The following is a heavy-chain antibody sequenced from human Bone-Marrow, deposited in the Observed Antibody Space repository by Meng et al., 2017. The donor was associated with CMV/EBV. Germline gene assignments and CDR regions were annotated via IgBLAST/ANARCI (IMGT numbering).Heavy chain of an antibody. CDR3: ARGNSLKYSSSPSVRY. V-gene: IGHV1-46*01. CDR2: INPSGGST. CDR1: GYTFTSYY. J-gene: IGHJ4*01. Sequence: ASVKVSCKASGYTFTSYYMHWVRQAPGQGLEWMGIINPSGGSTSYAQKFQGRVTMTRDTSTSTVYMELSSLRSEDTAVYYCARGNSLKYSSSPSVRYWGHGTLVTVSS. D-gene: IGHD6-6*01.